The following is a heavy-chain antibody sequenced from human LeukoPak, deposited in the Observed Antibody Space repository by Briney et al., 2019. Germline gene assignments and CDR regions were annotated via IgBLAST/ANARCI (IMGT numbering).Heavy chain of an antibody. D-gene: IGHD3-10*01. V-gene: IGHV4-31*03. CDR2: IYYSGST. CDR1: GGSISSGGYY. Sequence: SQTPSLACTVSGGSISSGGYYWSWIRQHPGKGLEWIGYIYYSGSTYYNPSLKSRVTISVDTSKNQFSLKLSSVTVADTAVYYCARVQLWFGEPHSGVYYFDYWGQGTLVTVSS. J-gene: IGHJ4*02. CDR3: ARVQLWFGEPHSGVYYFDY.